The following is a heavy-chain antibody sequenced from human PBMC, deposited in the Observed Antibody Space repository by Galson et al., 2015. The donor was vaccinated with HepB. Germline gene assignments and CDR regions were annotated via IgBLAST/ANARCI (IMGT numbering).Heavy chain of an antibody. CDR2: VSAAGSHT. J-gene: IGHJ3*01. CDR1: GFTFSSYA. V-gene: IGHV3-23*01. D-gene: IGHD2-21*02. Sequence: SLRLSCAVSGFTFSSYAMSWVRQAPGKGLEWVSGVSAAGSHTYYPDSVKGRFTISRDNSKKILYLRMNSLGAEDTAVYYCAKGGTATSSDCFDVWGQGTLVTVSS. CDR3: AKGGTATSSDCFDV.